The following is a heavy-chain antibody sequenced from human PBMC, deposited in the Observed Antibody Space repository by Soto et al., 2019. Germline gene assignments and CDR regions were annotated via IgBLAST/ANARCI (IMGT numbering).Heavy chain of an antibody. CDR1: GFTFSSYG. CDR3: ARGSGSSNDAFDI. V-gene: IGHV3-33*01. Sequence: QVQLVESGGGVVQPGRSLRLSCAASGFTFSSYGMHWVRQAPGKGLEWVAVIWYDGSNKYYADSVKGRFTISRDNSKNTLYLQMNSLRAEDTAVYYCARGSGSSNDAFDIWGQGTMVTFSS. D-gene: IGHD3-10*01. J-gene: IGHJ3*02. CDR2: IWYDGSNK.